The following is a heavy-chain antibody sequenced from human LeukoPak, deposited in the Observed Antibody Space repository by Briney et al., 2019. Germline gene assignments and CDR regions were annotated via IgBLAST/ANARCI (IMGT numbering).Heavy chain of an antibody. D-gene: IGHD3-10*01. Sequence: PGGSLRLSCAASGFTFSSYSMNWVRQAPGKGLEWVSHISSSSSTIYYADSVKGRFTISRDNAKNSLYLQMNSLRAEDTAVYYCARLTKNDSGSFRFGKKKRGYMDVWGKGTTVTISS. CDR1: GFTFSSYS. J-gene: IGHJ6*03. CDR3: ARLTKNDSGSFRFGKKKRGYMDV. V-gene: IGHV3-48*01. CDR2: ISSSSSTI.